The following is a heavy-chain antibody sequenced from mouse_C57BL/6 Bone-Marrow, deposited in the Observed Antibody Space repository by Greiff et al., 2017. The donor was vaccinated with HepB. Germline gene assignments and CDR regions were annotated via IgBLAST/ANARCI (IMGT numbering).Heavy chain of an antibody. D-gene: IGHD1-1*01. V-gene: IGHV3-1*01. CDR2: ISYSGNT. Sequence: EVKLEESGPGMVKPSQSLSLSCTVTGYSITSCYDCHWIQHFAGNKLEWMGDISYSGNTNYNPSLKNRISITHDTSKNHFFLKLSSVTTEDTATYYCARGALYYGSSYDWFAYWGQGTLVTVSA. J-gene: IGHJ3*01. CDR1: GYSITSCYD. CDR3: ARGALYYGSSYDWFAY.